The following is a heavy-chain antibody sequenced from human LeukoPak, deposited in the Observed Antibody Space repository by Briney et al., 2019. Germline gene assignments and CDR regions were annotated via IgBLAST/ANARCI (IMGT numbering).Heavy chain of an antibody. Sequence: GGSLRLSCAASGFTFSRYWMSWVRQAPGKGLEWVANIKQDGREKYHVDSVKGRFTISRDNAKNSLYLQMNSLRAEDTAVYYCARVSQWLVPYWGQGTLVTVSS. D-gene: IGHD6-19*01. CDR3: ARVSQWLVPY. J-gene: IGHJ4*02. V-gene: IGHV3-7*02. CDR2: IKQDGREK. CDR1: GFTFSRYW.